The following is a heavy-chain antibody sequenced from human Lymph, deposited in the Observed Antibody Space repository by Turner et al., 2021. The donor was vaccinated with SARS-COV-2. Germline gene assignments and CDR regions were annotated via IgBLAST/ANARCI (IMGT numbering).Heavy chain of an antibody. CDR1: GCSMNNNY. J-gene: IGHJ5*02. D-gene: IGHD2-21*02. V-gene: IGHV4-59*01. Sequence: QVQLQESGPRLVKPLETRSLTCTVSGCSMNNNYWGWIRKPPGKRLEWIGFIFYGGSTNYNPSLKSRITISVDTSENQFSLKLTSVTAADAAIYYCARQTVNNWVDPWGQGTLVTVSS. CDR2: IFYGGST. CDR3: ARQTVNNWVDP.